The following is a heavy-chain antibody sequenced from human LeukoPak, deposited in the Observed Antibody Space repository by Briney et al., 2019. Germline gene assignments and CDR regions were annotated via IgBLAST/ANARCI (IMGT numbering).Heavy chain of an antibody. J-gene: IGHJ4*02. D-gene: IGHD2-21*01. CDR3: ARYRMVSYYFDN. V-gene: IGHV3-30*04. CDR2: ISYDGSNK. Sequence: PGGSLRLSCAASGFTFSSYAMHWVRQAPGKGLEWVAVISYDGSNKYYADSVKGRFTISRDNANNMVYLQMNSLRAEDTAVYYCARYRMVSYYFDNWGQGSLVTVSS. CDR1: GFTFSSYA.